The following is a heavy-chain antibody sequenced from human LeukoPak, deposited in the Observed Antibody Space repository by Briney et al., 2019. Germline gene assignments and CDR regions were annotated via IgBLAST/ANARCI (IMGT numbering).Heavy chain of an antibody. CDR2: ISAYNGNT. CDR1: GYTFTSYG. V-gene: IGHV1-18*01. J-gene: IGHJ4*02. CDR3: ARIPLDSSGYYFPPDY. Sequence: ASVKVPCKASGYTFTSYGISWVRQAPGQGLEWMGWISAYNGNTNYAQKLQGRVTMTTDTSTSTAYMELRSLRSDNTAVYYCARIPLDSSGYYFPPDYWGQGTLVTVSS. D-gene: IGHD3-22*01.